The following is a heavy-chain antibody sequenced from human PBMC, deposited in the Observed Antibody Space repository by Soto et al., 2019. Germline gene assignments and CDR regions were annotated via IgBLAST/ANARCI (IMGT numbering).Heavy chain of an antibody. D-gene: IGHD1-26*01. J-gene: IGHJ4*02. CDR3: AKARTDQSGTYFPFDY. CDR1: GFTFSSYG. CDR2: INNSGSRT. Sequence: GGSLRLSCAASGFTFSSYGMSWVRQAPGKGLEWVSSINNSGSRTYHADSVEGRFTISRDNSKNTLYLQMNSLRAEDTAVYYCAKARTDQSGTYFPFDYWGQGTLVTVSS. V-gene: IGHV3-23*01.